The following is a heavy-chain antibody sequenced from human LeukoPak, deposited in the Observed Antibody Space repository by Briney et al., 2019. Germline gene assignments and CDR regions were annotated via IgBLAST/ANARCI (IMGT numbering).Heavy chain of an antibody. Sequence: ASGPTLVKPSETLSLTCTVSGGSISSGGYYWSWIRQHPGKGLEWIGYIYYSGSTSYNPSLKSRITISVDTSKNQFSLKLSSVTAADTAVYYCAREIRTSHSYFDYWGQGTLVTVSS. CDR1: GGSISSGGYY. CDR3: AREIRTSHSYFDY. CDR2: IYYSGST. J-gene: IGHJ4*02. D-gene: IGHD2-2*01. V-gene: IGHV4-31*03.